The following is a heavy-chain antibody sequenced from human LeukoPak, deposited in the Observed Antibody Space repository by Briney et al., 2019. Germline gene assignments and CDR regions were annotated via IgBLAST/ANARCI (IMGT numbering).Heavy chain of an antibody. CDR3: ARADI. J-gene: IGHJ4*02. CDR2: IKQDGSEK. Sequence: GGSLRLSCAASGFPFSSYWMSWVRQAPGKGLEWVANIKQDGSEKYYVDSVKGRFTISRDNAKNSLYLQMNSLRAEDTAVYYCARADIWGQGTLVTVSS. V-gene: IGHV3-7*01. D-gene: IGHD2-15*01. CDR1: GFPFSSYW.